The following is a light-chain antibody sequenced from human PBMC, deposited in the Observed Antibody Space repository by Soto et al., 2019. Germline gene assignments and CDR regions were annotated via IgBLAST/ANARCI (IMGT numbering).Light chain of an antibody. CDR3: PQGPSNPIP. V-gene: IGKV1-39*01. CDR1: QSINNW. CDR2: AAS. J-gene: IGKJ5*01. Sequence: RVTQSPSALSASVRDRVTITCRASQSINNWLAWYQQKPGKAPKLLIYAASSLQSGVPSRFSGSGSGTDFTLTISSLQPEDFAPYYCPQGPSNPIPLAQRTRLAI.